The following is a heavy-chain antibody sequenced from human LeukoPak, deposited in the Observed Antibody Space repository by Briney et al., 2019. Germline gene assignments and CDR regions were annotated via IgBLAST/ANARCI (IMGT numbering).Heavy chain of an antibody. CDR3: ARRYCSGGTCYYFDS. Sequence: GESLKISCKGSGYSFTSHWVGWVRQMPGKGLEWMGIIYPGGSNTIYSPSFQGQVTISADKSISTAYLQWSSLKASDTAMYFCARRYCSGGTCYYFDSWGQGTLVTVSS. V-gene: IGHV5-51*01. CDR1: GYSFTSHW. J-gene: IGHJ4*02. D-gene: IGHD2-15*01. CDR2: IYPGGSNT.